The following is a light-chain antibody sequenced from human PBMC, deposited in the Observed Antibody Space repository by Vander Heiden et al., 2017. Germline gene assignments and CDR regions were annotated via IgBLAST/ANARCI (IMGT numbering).Light chain of an antibody. Sequence: QSSLTQPRSLSGSHGQSVTITCTGTGSDVGGYKYYSWYQQQAGKAPKLMIYDVSKRPSGVPGRFSGSKSGNTASLTISGLQAEDEADYYCCSYAGSYTYVFGTGTKVTVL. V-gene: IGLV2-11*01. CDR2: DVS. J-gene: IGLJ1*01. CDR3: CSYAGSYTYV. CDR1: GSDVGGYKY.